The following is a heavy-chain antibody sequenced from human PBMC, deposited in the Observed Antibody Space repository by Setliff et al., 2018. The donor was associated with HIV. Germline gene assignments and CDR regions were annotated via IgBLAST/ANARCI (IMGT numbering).Heavy chain of an antibody. D-gene: IGHD5-12*01. CDR2: TIPILGIA. J-gene: IGHJ3*02. CDR3: ATKAHSGYDDAFDI. Sequence: SVKVSCKASGGTFSSYAISWVRQAPGQGLEWMGGTIPILGIANYAQKFQGRVTITADKSTSTAYMELSSLRSEDTAVYYCATKAHSGYDDAFDIWGQGTMVTVSS. CDR1: GGTFSSYA. V-gene: IGHV1-69*10.